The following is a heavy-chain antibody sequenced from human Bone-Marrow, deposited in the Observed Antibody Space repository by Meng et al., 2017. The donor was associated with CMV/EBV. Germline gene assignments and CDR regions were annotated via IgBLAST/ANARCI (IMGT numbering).Heavy chain of an antibody. CDR1: GFTFSSYG. D-gene: IGHD2-15*01. Sequence: GGSLRLSCAAFGFTFSSYGMHWVRQAPGKGLEWVAVISYDGSNKYYADSVKGRFTISRDNSKNTLYLQMNSLRAEDTAVYYCARDSTTTYCSGGSCYPLSYGMDVWGQGTTVTVSS. V-gene: IGHV3-30*19. J-gene: IGHJ6*02. CDR2: ISYDGSNK. CDR3: ARDSTTTYCSGGSCYPLSYGMDV.